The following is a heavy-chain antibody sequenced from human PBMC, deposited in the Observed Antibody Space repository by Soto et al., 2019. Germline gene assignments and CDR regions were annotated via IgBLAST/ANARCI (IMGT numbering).Heavy chain of an antibody. CDR1: GFIFRDWF. D-gene: IGHD2-8*01. CDR3: ARVDCTNGVCYYDY. V-gene: IGHV3-11*01. J-gene: IGHJ4*02. CDR2: ISKDSGRAT. Sequence: GGSLRLSCAASGFIFRDWFMSWIRQAPGKGLEWISYISKDSGRATRYADSVKGRFTISRDNAKNSLYLQMNSLRAEDTAVYYCARVDCTNGVCYYDYWGQGTLVTVSS.